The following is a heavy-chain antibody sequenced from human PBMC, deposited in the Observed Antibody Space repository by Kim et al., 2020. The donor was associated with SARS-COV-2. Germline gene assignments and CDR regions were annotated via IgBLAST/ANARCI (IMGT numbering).Heavy chain of an antibody. Sequence: GGSLRLSCTASGFTFGDYAMSWFRQAPGKGLEWLGFIRSKAYGGTTEYAASVKGRFTISRDDSKSIAYLQMNSLKTEDTAVYYCTTVQLERRVKAFDIWGQGTMVTVSS. D-gene: IGHD1-1*01. CDR2: IRSKAYGGTT. CDR3: TTVQLERRVKAFDI. J-gene: IGHJ3*02. CDR1: GFTFGDYA. V-gene: IGHV3-49*03.